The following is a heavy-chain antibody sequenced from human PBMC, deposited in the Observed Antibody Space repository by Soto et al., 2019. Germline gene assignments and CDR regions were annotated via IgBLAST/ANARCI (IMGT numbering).Heavy chain of an antibody. D-gene: IGHD2-15*01. CDR3: ARVPVSYRAPCSGGSCYLFDY. V-gene: IGHV1-46*01. Sequence: ASVKVSCKTSGYTFTNYYIHWVRQAPGQGPEWMGVINPSGISTTYAQKFQGRVTMTRDTSTSTVYMDLSSLRPEDTAVYFCARVPVSYRAPCSGGSCYLFDYWGQGTLVTVSS. CDR1: GYTFTNYY. J-gene: IGHJ4*02. CDR2: INPSGIST.